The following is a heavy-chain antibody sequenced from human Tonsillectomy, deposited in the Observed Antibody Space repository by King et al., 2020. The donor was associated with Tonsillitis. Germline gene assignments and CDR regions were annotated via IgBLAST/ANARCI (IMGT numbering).Heavy chain of an antibody. J-gene: IGHJ4*02. CDR1: GYTFSSYA. V-gene: IGHV1-18*04. CDR2: ISAYNGNK. CDR3: ARDGGSCWYHVFEY. Sequence: QLVQSGAEVKKPGASVKVSCKASGYTFSSYAISWVRQAPGQGLEWMGWISAYNGNKKYVQKLQGRVTMTTDTSTSTAYMELRSLRSDDTAVYYCARDGGSCWYHVFEYWGRGTVLTVSS. D-gene: IGHD6-19*01.